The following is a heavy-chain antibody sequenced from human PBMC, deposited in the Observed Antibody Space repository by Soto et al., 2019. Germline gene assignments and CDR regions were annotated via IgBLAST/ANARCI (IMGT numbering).Heavy chain of an antibody. V-gene: IGHV1-69*12. D-gene: IGHD5-18*01. J-gene: IGHJ4*02. CDR3: AGDGGVYGYRPFDY. Sequence: QVQLVQSGAEVKKPGSSVKVSCKASGGTFSSYAISWVRQAPGQGLEWMGGIIPIFGTADYAQKFQGRVTITGDGSPSTAYMGLSSLGFGDTAVYYCAGDGGVYGYRPFDYWGQGTLVTVSS. CDR1: GGTFSSYA. CDR2: IIPIFGTA.